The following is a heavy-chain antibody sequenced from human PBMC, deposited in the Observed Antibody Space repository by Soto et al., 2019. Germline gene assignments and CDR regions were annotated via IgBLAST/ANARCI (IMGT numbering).Heavy chain of an antibody. V-gene: IGHV2-5*02. D-gene: IGHD3-3*01. Sequence: SGPTLVNPTQTLTLTCTFSGLSLITSGVAVGWIRQPPGKTLEWLALIYWDDNPRYSPSLKNRLTVTKDTSRNQVVLTMTNMDPVDTGTYYCAHSDPSDDFWSGSPFHWGQGSQVTVS. CDR1: GLSLITSGVA. J-gene: IGHJ4*02. CDR2: IYWDDNP. CDR3: AHSDPSDDFWSGSPFH.